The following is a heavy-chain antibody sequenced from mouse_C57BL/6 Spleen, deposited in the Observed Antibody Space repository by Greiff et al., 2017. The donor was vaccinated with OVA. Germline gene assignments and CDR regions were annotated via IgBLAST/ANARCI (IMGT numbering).Heavy chain of an antibody. V-gene: IGHV1-55*01. Sequence: QVQLQQPGAELVKPGASVKMSCKASGYTFTSYWITWVKQRPGQGLEWIGDIYPGSGSTNYNEKFKSKATLTVDTSSSTAYMQLSSLTSEDSAVYYCARIYYEYSWFAYWGQGTLVTVSA. CDR2: IYPGSGST. CDR1: GYTFTSYW. CDR3: ARIYYEYSWFAY. J-gene: IGHJ3*01. D-gene: IGHD2-4*01.